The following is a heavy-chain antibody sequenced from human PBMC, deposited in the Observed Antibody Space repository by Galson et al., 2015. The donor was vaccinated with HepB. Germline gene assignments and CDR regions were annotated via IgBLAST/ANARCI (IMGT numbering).Heavy chain of an antibody. V-gene: IGHV1-18*04. Sequence: SVKVSCKASGYTFTSYGISWVRQAPGQGLEWMGWISAYNGNTNYAQKLQGRVTMTTDTSTSTAYMELRSLRSDDTAVYYCARDEGIVVVTACAFDIWGQGTMVTVSS. D-gene: IGHD2-21*02. CDR3: ARDEGIVVVTACAFDI. CDR1: GYTFTSYG. CDR2: ISAYNGNT. J-gene: IGHJ3*02.